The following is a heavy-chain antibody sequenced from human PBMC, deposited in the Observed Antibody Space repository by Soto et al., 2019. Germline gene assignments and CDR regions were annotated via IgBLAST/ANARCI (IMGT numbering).Heavy chain of an antibody. V-gene: IGHV3-23*01. Sequence: EVQLLESGGGLVQPGGSLRLSCAASGFTFSSYAMSWVRQAPGKGLEWVSAISGSGGSTYYADSVKGRFTISRDNSKNPLYLQMNSLRAEDTAVYYCAKVPPNILTGTYYFDYWGQGTLVTVSS. CDR1: GFTFSSYA. D-gene: IGHD3-9*01. J-gene: IGHJ4*02. CDR2: ISGSGGST. CDR3: AKVPPNILTGTYYFDY.